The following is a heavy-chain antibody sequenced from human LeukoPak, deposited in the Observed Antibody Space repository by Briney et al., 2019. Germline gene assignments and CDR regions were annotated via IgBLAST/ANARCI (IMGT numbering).Heavy chain of an antibody. D-gene: IGHD3-16*02. J-gene: IGHJ5*02. CDR2: IYHSGST. CDR1: GGSISSSNW. V-gene: IGHV4-4*02. CDR3: ARHGWDYVWGSYRYNNWFDP. Sequence: SETLSLTCAVSGGSISSSNWWSWVRQPPGKGLEWIGEIYHSGSTNYNPSLKSRVTISVDKSKNQFSLKLSSVTAADTAVYYCARHGWDYVWGSYRYNNWFDPWGQGTLVTVSS.